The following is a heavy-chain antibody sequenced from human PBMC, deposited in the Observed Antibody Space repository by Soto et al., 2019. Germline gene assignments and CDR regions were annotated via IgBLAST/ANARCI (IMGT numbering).Heavy chain of an antibody. V-gene: IGHV1-8*01. Sequence: QVQLVQSGAEVKKPGASVKVSCKASGYTFTSYDINWVRQATGQGLEWMGWMNPNSGNTGYAQKFQGRVNMTRNTSISTAYMELSSLRSEDTAVYYCARVGGRYYYCSGSYRDWGQGTLVTVSS. CDR2: MNPNSGNT. J-gene: IGHJ4*02. CDR1: GYTFTSYD. D-gene: IGHD3-10*01. CDR3: ARVGGRYYYCSGSYRD.